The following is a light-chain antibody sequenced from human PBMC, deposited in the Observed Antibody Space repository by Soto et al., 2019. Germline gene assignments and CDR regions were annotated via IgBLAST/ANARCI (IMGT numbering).Light chain of an antibody. Sequence: DIQMTQSPSSLSASVGDNITITCRASQGIGNHLAWYQQRPGEVPKLLIYAASTLQSGVSSRFSGSGSGTHFALTIVSLQPDDVGSYYCQKSDSAPRTFGRGTKVEIK. CDR2: AAS. J-gene: IGKJ1*01. CDR3: QKSDSAPRT. V-gene: IGKV1-27*01. CDR1: QGIGNH.